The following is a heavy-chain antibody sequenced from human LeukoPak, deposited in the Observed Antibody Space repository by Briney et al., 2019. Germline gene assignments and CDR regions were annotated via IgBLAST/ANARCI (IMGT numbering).Heavy chain of an antibody. CDR3: ARGVTLDFWSGFCYMDV. J-gene: IGHJ6*03. V-gene: IGHV1-18*01. CDR2: ISAYNGNT. Sequence: ASVKVSCRASGYTFTSYDINWVRQATGQGLEWMGWISAYNGNTNYAQKLQGRVTMTTDTSTSTAYMELRSLRSVDTAVYYCARGVTLDFWSGFCYMDVWGKGTTVTVSS. CDR1: GYTFTSYD. D-gene: IGHD3-3*01.